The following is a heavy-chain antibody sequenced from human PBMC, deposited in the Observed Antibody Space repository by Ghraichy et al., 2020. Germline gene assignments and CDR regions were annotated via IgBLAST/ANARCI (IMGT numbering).Heavy chain of an antibody. CDR1: GFSFSSYA. D-gene: IGHD3-10*01. CDR2: ISDDGSRK. CDR3: AKGGVGIQWLGEYHT. J-gene: IGHJ5*02. V-gene: IGHV3-23*01. Sequence: GGSLRLSCAASGFSFSSYAMSWVRQAPGKGLEWVSTISDDGSRKKYADSVKGRFTISRDNSRDTVYLQMNSLTAGDTAVYYCAKGGVGIQWLGEYHTWGRGSLVSVSS.